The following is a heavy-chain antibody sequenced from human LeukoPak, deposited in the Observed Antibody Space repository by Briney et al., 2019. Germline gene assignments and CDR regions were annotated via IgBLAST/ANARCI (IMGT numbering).Heavy chain of an antibody. CDR1: GFTFSSYA. V-gene: IGHV3-30*01. CDR2: ISYDGSNK. Sequence: GRSLRLSCAASGFTFSSYAMHWVRQAPGNGLEWVAVISYDGSNKYYADSVKGRFTISRDNSKNTLYLQMNSLRAEDTAVYYCASPPSSWDYYFDYWGQGTLVTVSS. D-gene: IGHD6-13*01. J-gene: IGHJ4*02. CDR3: ASPPSSWDYYFDY.